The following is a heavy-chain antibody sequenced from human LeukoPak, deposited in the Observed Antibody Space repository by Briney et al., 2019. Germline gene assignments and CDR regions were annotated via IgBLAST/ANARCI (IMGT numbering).Heavy chain of an antibody. V-gene: IGHV3-23*01. CDR3: ARDIGGDYGDPGYFDY. Sequence: GGSLRLSCAASGFTFSNYAMNWVRQAPGKGLEWVSTITSGENTYYADSVKGRFTISRDNSKNTLYLQMNSLRAEDTAVYYCARDIGGDYGDPGYFDYWGQGTLVTVSS. CDR2: ITSGENT. D-gene: IGHD4-17*01. J-gene: IGHJ4*02. CDR1: GFTFSNYA.